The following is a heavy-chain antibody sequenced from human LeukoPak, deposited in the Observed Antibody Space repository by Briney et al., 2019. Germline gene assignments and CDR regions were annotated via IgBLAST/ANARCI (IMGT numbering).Heavy chain of an antibody. CDR2: ISSSSSYI. Sequence: GGSLRLSCAASGFTFSSYSMNWVRQAPGKGLEGVSSISSSSSYIYYADSVKGRFTISRDNAKNSLYLQMNSLRAEDTAVYYCARGSLHGYNGPDYWGQGTLVTVSS. CDR1: GFTFSSYS. V-gene: IGHV3-21*01. D-gene: IGHD5-24*01. CDR3: ARGSLHGYNGPDY. J-gene: IGHJ4*02.